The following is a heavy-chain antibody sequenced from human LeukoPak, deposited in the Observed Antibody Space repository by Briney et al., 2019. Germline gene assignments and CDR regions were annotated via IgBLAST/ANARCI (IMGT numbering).Heavy chain of an antibody. Sequence: PGGSLRLSHAASGFTLCEEWMQCVRQAPGKGLEWVGHIKGKSAGGTTDYAAPVKGRFTISRDDSRSTLYLQMNSLKTQETALDHCTTGHDGPWGQGTLVTVSS. CDR1: GFTLCEEW. D-gene: IGHD3-3*01. V-gene: IGHV3-15*01. CDR3: TTGHDGP. CDR2: IKGKSAGGTT. J-gene: IGHJ5*02.